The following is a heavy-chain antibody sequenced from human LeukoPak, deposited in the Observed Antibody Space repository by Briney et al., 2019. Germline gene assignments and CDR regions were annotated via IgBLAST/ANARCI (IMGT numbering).Heavy chain of an antibody. CDR1: GYTFTSYY. D-gene: IGHD1-7*01. CDR2: MNPNSGNT. J-gene: IGHJ4*02. CDR3: ARGGSNSDFDY. V-gene: IGHV1-8*03. Sequence: ASVKVSCKASGYTFTSYYMHWVRQAPGQGLEWMGWMNPNSGNTGYAQKFQGRVTITRNTSISTAYMELSSLRSEDTAVYYCARGGSNSDFDYWGQGTLVTVSS.